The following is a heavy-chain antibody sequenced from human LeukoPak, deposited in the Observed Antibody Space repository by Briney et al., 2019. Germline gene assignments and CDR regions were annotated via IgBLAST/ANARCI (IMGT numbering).Heavy chain of an antibody. D-gene: IGHD1-14*01. J-gene: IGHJ4*02. CDR2: INQDGTLK. Sequence: GGSLRLSCAASGFDFSGYYMDWVRQAPGRGLEWVAKINQDGTLKSYVDSVKGRFTISRDNAKSSLYLEMNSLRADDTGVYYCARKNPSVYWGQGTLVTVSS. CDR1: GFDFSGYY. V-gene: IGHV3-7*01. CDR3: ARKNPSVY.